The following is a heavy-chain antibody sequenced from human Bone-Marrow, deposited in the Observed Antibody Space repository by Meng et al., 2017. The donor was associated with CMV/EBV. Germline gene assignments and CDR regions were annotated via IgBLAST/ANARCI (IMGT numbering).Heavy chain of an antibody. J-gene: IGHJ4*02. CDR1: GRSISVSSYY. CDR3: ARAPVLYRYCSSTSCSKFDY. V-gene: IGHV4-39*07. Sequence: SETLSLTCPVSGRSISVSSYYWGWTRQPPGKGLEWIGSIYYSESTYYNPSLKSRVTISVDTSKNQFSLKLSAVTAADTAVYYCARAPVLYRYCSSTSCSKFDYWGQGTLVPVSS. D-gene: IGHD2-2*01. CDR2: IYYSEST.